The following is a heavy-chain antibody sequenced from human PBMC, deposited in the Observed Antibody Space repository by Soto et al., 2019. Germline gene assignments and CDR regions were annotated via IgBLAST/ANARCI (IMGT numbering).Heavy chain of an antibody. CDR1: GFTFSSYA. D-gene: IGHD2-15*01. CDR2: ISYDGSNK. CDR3: ARDPLDIVVVVAATPDHHYGMDV. V-gene: IGHV3-30-3*01. Sequence: GGSLRLSCAASGFTFSSYAMHWVRQAPGKGLEWVAVISYDGSNKYYADSEKGRFTISRDNSKNTLYLQMNSLRAEDTAVYYCARDPLDIVVVVAATPDHHYGMDVWGQGTTVTVSS. J-gene: IGHJ6*02.